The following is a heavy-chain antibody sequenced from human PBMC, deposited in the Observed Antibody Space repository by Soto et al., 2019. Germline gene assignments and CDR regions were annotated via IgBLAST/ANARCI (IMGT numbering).Heavy chain of an antibody. Sequence: EVQLVEFGGGLEQPGRSLRLSCAASGFTFDDYAMHWVRQTPGKGPEWVSGISWNSINIDYADSVKGRFTISRDNAKNFLYLQMNSLRAEDTALYYCAASRSYCLDYWGQGTLVTGSS. CDR2: ISWNSINI. CDR3: AASRSYCLDY. V-gene: IGHV3-9*01. D-gene: IGHD3-10*01. CDR1: GFTFDDYA. J-gene: IGHJ4*02.